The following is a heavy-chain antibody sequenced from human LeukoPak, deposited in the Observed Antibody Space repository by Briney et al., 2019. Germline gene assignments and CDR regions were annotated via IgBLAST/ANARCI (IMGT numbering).Heavy chain of an antibody. D-gene: IGHD5-12*01. Sequence: GGSLRLSCAASGFTVSSYGMHWVRQAPGKGLEWVAVISYDGSNKYYADSVKGRFTISRDNSKNTLYLQMNSLRAEDTAVYYCAKGNQWLRFNYYMDVWGKGTTVTVSS. CDR3: AKGNQWLRFNYYMDV. J-gene: IGHJ6*03. CDR2: ISYDGSNK. CDR1: GFTVSSYG. V-gene: IGHV3-30*18.